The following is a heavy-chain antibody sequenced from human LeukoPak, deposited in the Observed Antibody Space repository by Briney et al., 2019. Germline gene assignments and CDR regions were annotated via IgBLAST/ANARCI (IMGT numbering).Heavy chain of an antibody. CDR3: ARVYSGSWYFDL. V-gene: IGHV3-48*03. Sequence: GGSLRLSCAASGFTFSGYEMNWVRQAPGKGLEWVSYISRSGRTIYDADSVKGRFTISGDNAKNSLYLQMNSLRAEDTAVYYCARVYSGSWYFDLWGRGTLVTVSS. D-gene: IGHD5-12*01. J-gene: IGHJ2*01. CDR2: ISRSGRTI. CDR1: GFTFSGYE.